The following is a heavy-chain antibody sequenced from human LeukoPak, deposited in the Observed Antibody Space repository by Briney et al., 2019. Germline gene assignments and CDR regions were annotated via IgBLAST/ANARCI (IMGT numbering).Heavy chain of an antibody. Sequence: PSETLSLTCTVSGGSISSGGYYWSWIRQPPGKGLEWIGYIYHSGSTYYNPSLKSRVTISVDRSKNQFSLKLSSVTAADTAVYYCARVGGLWFGEPDVWGQGTTVTVSS. V-gene: IGHV4-30-2*01. CDR1: GGSISSGGYY. CDR3: ARVGGLWFGEPDV. CDR2: IYHSGST. J-gene: IGHJ6*02. D-gene: IGHD3-10*01.